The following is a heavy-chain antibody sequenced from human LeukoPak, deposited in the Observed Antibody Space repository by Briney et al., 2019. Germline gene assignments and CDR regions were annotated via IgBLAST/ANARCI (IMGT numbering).Heavy chain of an antibody. CDR3: ARDADTAMVSNDY. D-gene: IGHD5-18*01. Sequence: ASVKVSCKASGYTFTGYYMHWVRQAPGQGLEWMGWINPNSGGTNYGQKFQGRVAMTRDTSISTAYMELSRLRSDDTAVYYCARDADTAMVSNDYWGQGTLVTVSS. V-gene: IGHV1-2*02. J-gene: IGHJ4*02. CDR1: GYTFTGYY. CDR2: INPNSGGT.